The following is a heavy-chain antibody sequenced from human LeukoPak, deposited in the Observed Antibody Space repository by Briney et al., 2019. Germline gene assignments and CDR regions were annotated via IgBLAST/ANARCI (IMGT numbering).Heavy chain of an antibody. V-gene: IGHV4-34*01. CDR3: ASSDIVVVLERWFDY. J-gene: IGHJ4*02. Sequence: PSETLSLTCAVYGGSFSGYYWSWIRQPPGKGLEWIGEINHSGSTNYNPSLKSRVTISVDTSKNQFSLKLSSVTAADTAVYYCASSDIVVVLERWFDYWGQGTLVTVSS. D-gene: IGHD2-21*01. CDR2: INHSGST. CDR1: GGSFSGYY.